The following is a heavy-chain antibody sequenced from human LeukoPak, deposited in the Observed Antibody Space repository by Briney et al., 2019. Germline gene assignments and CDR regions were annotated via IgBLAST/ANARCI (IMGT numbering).Heavy chain of an antibody. J-gene: IGHJ4*02. CDR3: ARDSEYNYGFDY. CDR2: IYYSGST. CDR1: GFTFSSYS. Sequence: PGGSLRLSCAASGFTFSSYSMNWIRQAPGKGLEWIGYIYYSGSTNYNPSLKSRVTISVGTSKTQFSLKLNSVTAADTAVYYCARDSEYNYGFDYWGQGTLVTVSS. V-gene: IGHV4-59*01. D-gene: IGHD5-18*01.